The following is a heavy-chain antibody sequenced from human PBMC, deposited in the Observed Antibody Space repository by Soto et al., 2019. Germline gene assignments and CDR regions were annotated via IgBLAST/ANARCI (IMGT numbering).Heavy chain of an antibody. V-gene: IGHV4-31*03. CDR3: ARLHGYCISSSCHGHYAMDV. CDR1: GGSLSSGGYY. J-gene: IGHJ6*02. D-gene: IGHD2-2*01. Sequence: SETLSLTCTVSGGSLSSGGYYWSWIRQHPGKGLEWIGYIYYSGSTYYNPSLNSRVTVSVDTSKNQFSLKVTSVTAADTAVYYCARLHGYCISSSCHGHYAMDVWGQGTTVTSP. CDR2: IYYSGST.